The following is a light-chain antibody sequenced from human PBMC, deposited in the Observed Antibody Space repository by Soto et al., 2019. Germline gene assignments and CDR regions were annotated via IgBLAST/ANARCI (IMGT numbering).Light chain of an antibody. J-gene: IGKJ5*01. V-gene: IGKV3-15*01. CDR2: GAS. Sequence: ELVMTHSPATLSVSPGERATLSFTAIQSVSSNLAWYQQKPGKAPRLLIYGASTRDTGITARFSGSGSGTEFTLTISSLQSEDFAVYYCQQYNNWPITFGQGTRLEIK. CDR1: QSVSSN. CDR3: QQYNNWPIT.